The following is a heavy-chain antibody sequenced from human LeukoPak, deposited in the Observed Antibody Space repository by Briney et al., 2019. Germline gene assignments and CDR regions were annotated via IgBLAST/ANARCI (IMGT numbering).Heavy chain of an antibody. D-gene: IGHD2-8*02. J-gene: IGHJ4*02. CDR2: INHSGST. Sequence: SETLSLTCAVSGGSFSGYYWSWIRQPPGKGLEWIGEINHSGSTNYNPSLKSRVTISVDTSKNQFSLKLSSVTAADTAVYYCARSATLIWWHAFGYFDYWGQGTLVTVSS. V-gene: IGHV4-34*01. CDR3: ARSATLIWWHAFGYFDY. CDR1: GGSFSGYY.